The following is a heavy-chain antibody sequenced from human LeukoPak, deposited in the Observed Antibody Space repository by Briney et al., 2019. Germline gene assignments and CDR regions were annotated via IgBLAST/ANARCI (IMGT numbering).Heavy chain of an antibody. V-gene: IGHV4-59*12. CDR1: GGSISSYY. Sequence: SETLSLTCTVSGGSISSYYWSWIRQPPGKGLEWIAYIYYSGSTNYNPSLKSRVTISVDTSKNQFSLKLNSVTAADTAVYYCARVAQKLERITVAGTSEWRANWYFDLWGRGTLVTVSS. CDR3: ARVAQKLERITVAGTSEWRANWYFDL. D-gene: IGHD6-19*01. CDR2: IYYSGST. J-gene: IGHJ2*01.